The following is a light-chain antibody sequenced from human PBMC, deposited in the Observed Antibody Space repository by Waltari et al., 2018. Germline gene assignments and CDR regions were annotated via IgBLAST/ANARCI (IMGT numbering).Light chain of an antibody. Sequence: DIVIGQTPPFLSVTPGQPYSNSCKSSQSLLHSDGRTYLYWYLQKPAQPPQLLIYEVFNRFSGVPGRFSGSGSGTDFTQRSSRVEAEDVGVYYCMQSIQLRTFGQGTKVEIK. CDR1: QSLLHSDGRTY. CDR3: MQSIQLRT. J-gene: IGKJ1*01. V-gene: IGKV2D-29*01. CDR2: EVF.